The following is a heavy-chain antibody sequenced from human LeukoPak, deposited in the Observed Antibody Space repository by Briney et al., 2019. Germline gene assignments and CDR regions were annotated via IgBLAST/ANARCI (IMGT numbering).Heavy chain of an antibody. D-gene: IGHD3-10*01. CDR1: GYSFTSYW. J-gene: IGHJ4*02. CDR2: IYPGDSDT. Sequence: GESLKISCKGSGYSFTSYWIGWVRQMPGKGLEWMGIIYPGDSDTRYSPSFQGQVTISADKSISTAYLQWSSLKASDTAMYYCARREYYGSGGGSYFDYWGQGTLVTVSS. CDR3: ARREYYGSGGGSYFDY. V-gene: IGHV5-51*01.